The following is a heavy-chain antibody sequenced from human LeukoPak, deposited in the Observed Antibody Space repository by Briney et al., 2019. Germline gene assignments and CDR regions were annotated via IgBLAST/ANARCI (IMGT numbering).Heavy chain of an antibody. Sequence: SVKVSCKASGGTFSNYAISWVRQAPGQGLEWMGRIIPILAIANYAQKFQGRVTITADKSTSTAYMELSSLRSEDTAVYYCARMLSPRDYYGMDVWGQGTTVTVSS. CDR1: GGTFSNYA. V-gene: IGHV1-69*04. CDR2: IIPILAIA. D-gene: IGHD3-16*02. CDR3: ARMLSPRDYYGMDV. J-gene: IGHJ6*02.